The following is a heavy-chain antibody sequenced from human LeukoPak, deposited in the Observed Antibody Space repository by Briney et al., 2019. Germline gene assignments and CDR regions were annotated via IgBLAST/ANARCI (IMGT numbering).Heavy chain of an antibody. D-gene: IGHD4-17*01. Sequence: PGGSLRLSXAASGFTFSSYGMNWVRQAPGKGLEWVSYISSSGSTIYYADSVKGRFTISRDNAKNSLYLQMNSLRAEDTAVYYCARDHGEGFDYWGQGTLVTVSS. J-gene: IGHJ4*02. CDR3: ARDHGEGFDY. CDR1: GFTFSSYG. V-gene: IGHV3-48*03. CDR2: ISSSGSTI.